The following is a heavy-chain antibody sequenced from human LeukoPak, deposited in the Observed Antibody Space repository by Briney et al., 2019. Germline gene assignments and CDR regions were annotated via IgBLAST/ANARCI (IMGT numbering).Heavy chain of an antibody. V-gene: IGHV3-53*01. J-gene: IGHJ4*02. CDR3: ARVSPYSSGWYY. CDR2: IYSGGST. Sequence: GGSLRLSCAASGFTVSSNYMSWVRQAPGKGLEWVSVIYSGGSTYYADSVKGRFTISRDNSKNTLYLQMNSLRAEDTAVYYCARVSPYSSGWYYWGQGTLVTVSS. CDR1: GFTVSSNY. D-gene: IGHD6-19*01.